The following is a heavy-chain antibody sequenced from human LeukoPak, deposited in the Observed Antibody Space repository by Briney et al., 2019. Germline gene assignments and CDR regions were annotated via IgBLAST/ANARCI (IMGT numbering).Heavy chain of an antibody. CDR3: ARGVVVTATRAFDI. V-gene: IGHV3-53*01. CDR2: IFSGSST. J-gene: IGHJ3*02. Sequence: PGRSLRLSCVASGFTFSSTGLHWVRQAPGKGLEWVSVIFSGSSTYYADSVKGRFTISRDNSKNTLYLQMNSMRAEDTAVYYCARGVVVTATRAFDIWGQGTMVTVSS. D-gene: IGHD2-21*02. CDR1: GFTFSSTG.